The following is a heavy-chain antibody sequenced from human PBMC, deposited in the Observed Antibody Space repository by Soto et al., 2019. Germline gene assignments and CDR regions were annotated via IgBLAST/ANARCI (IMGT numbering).Heavy chain of an antibody. J-gene: IGHJ4*02. Sequence: QVQLQESGPGLVKPSQTLSLPCTVSGGSISSGGYYWSWIRQHPGKGLEWFGYIYYSGSTYYNPSLKSRVTISVDTSKNKFSLKLSSVTAADTAVYYCAGWATYGDYFRDWGQGTLVTVSS. D-gene: IGHD4-17*01. CDR2: IYYSGST. CDR1: GGSISSGGYY. V-gene: IGHV4-31*03. CDR3: AGWATYGDYFRD.